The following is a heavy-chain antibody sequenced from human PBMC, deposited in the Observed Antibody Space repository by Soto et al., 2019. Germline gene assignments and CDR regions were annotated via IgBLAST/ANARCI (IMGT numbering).Heavy chain of an antibody. J-gene: IGHJ4*02. CDR1: GFTFSSYA. Sequence: EVQLLESGGGLVQPGGSLRLSCAASGFTFSSYAMSWVRQAPGKGLEWVSGISGGGGSTYFADSVKGRFTVSRDNSKYTLYLQMHSLRAEDAAVYFCAKGSVGTSLGYWGQGPLVTVSS. CDR3: AKGSVGTSLGY. D-gene: IGHD1-1*01. V-gene: IGHV3-23*01. CDR2: ISGGGGST.